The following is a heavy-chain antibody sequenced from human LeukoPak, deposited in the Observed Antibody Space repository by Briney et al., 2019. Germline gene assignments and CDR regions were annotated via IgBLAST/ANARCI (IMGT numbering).Heavy chain of an antibody. CDR3: ARAAEYQLLGGVYNWFDP. J-gene: IGHJ5*02. D-gene: IGHD2-2*01. V-gene: IGHV1-2*02. Sequence: ASVKVSCKASGYTFTSYGISWVRQAPGQGLEWMGWINPNSGGTNYAQKFQGRVTMTRDTSISTAYMELSRLSSDDTAVYYCARAAEYQLLGGVYNWFDPWGQGTLVTVSS. CDR2: INPNSGGT. CDR1: GYTFTSYG.